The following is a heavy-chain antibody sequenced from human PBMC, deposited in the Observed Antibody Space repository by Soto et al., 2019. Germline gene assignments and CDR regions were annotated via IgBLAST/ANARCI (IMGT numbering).Heavy chain of an antibody. CDR3: AKDQLDSSGYYYVSCGMDV. D-gene: IGHD3-22*01. V-gene: IGHV3-30*18. CDR1: GFTFSSYG. J-gene: IGHJ6*02. CDR2: ISYDGSNK. Sequence: GGSLRLSCAAPGFTFSSYGMHWVRQAPGKGLEWVAVISYDGSNKYYADSVKGRFTISRDNSKNTLYLQMNSLRAEDTAVYYCAKDQLDSSGYYYVSCGMDVWGQGTTVTVS.